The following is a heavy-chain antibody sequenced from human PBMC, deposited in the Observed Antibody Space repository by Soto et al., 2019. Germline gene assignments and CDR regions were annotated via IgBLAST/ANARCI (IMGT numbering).Heavy chain of an antibody. J-gene: IGHJ4*02. V-gene: IGHV4-39*01. CDR1: GGSITSSSYY. D-gene: IGHD3-22*01. Sequence: PSETLSLTCTVSGGSITSSSYYWGWIRHPPGKGLEWIGSIYYTGSTYYNPSLKSRVTISVDTSKNQFSLKLRSVTAADTAVYYCMLGSGWKDFDYWGQGTLVTVSS. CDR2: IYYTGST. CDR3: MLGSGWKDFDY.